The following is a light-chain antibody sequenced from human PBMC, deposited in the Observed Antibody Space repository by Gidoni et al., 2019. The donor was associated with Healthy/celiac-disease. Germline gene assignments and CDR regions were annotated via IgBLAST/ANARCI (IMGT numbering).Light chain of an antibody. CDR1: QSISNW. Sequence: DIQMTQSPSTLSASVGDRVTITCRASQSISNWLAWYQQKPGKAPKVLIYQASSLQSGVPSRFSGSGSGTEFTLTIRSLQPDDFATYYCQQYISYSPITFGQGTRLEIK. CDR3: QQYISYSPIT. J-gene: IGKJ5*01. V-gene: IGKV1-5*03. CDR2: QAS.